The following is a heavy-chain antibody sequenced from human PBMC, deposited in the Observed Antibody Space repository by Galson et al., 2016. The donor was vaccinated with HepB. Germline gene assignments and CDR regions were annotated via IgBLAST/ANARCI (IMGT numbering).Heavy chain of an antibody. CDR3: TRQGDYGDYDYYYGMDV. V-gene: IGHV3-73*01. Sequence: SLRLSCAASGFTFSGSTIHWVRQASGKGPEWVGRIRSKANSYATTHAASVKGRFTISRDDSKNTAYLQMNSLNTEDTAVYHCTRQGDYGDYDYYYGMDVWGKGTTVTVSS. D-gene: IGHD4-17*01. CDR1: GFTFSGST. J-gene: IGHJ6*04. CDR2: IRSKANSYAT.